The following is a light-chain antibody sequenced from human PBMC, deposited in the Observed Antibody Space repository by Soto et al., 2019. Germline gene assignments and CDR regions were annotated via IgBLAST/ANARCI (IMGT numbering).Light chain of an antibody. Sequence: DIPMTQSPSTLSASVGEGVTITCRASQSSSSWLAWYQKKPGKAPKLLIYKASSLESGVPSRFSGSGSGTEFTLTISSLQPDDFATYYCQQYNSYPLTFGGGTKVEIK. J-gene: IGKJ4*01. CDR2: KAS. V-gene: IGKV1-5*03. CDR3: QQYNSYPLT. CDR1: QSSSSW.